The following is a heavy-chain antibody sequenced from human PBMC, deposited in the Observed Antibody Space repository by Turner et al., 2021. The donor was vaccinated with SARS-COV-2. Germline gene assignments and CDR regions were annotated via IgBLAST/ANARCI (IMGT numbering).Heavy chain of an antibody. CDR3: AKQQGLYSNPMYYFDY. V-gene: IGHV3-30*18. CDR1: GFTFSSYA. J-gene: IGHJ4*02. Sequence: VQLFESGGGVVQPGRSLRLSCASSGFTFSSYAMHWVRQAPGKGLEWVAVTSNDGSNKYYADSVKGRFTISRDNSKNTLYLQMNSLRAEDTAVYYCAKQQGLYSNPMYYFDYWGQGTLVTVSS. CDR2: TSNDGSNK. D-gene: IGHD4-4*01.